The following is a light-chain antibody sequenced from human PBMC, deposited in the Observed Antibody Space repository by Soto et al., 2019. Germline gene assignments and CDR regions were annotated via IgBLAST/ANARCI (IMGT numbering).Light chain of an antibody. J-gene: IGKJ1*01. Sequence: EIVMTQSPATLSVSPGERATLSCRASQSVSSNLAWYQQKPGQAPSLLIYGAASRATGIPARFSGSGSGTEGTLTISRLQSEDFTVYYCQQYKNWPPWTFGQGTKLEIK. CDR3: QQYKNWPPWT. CDR2: GAA. V-gene: IGKV3-15*01. CDR1: QSVSSN.